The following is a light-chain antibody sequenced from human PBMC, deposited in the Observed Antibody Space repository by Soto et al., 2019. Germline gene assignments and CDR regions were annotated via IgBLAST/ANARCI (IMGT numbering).Light chain of an antibody. J-gene: IGLJ2*01. CDR1: SGDVGTYNL. CDR3: CSYAGRSNVV. V-gene: IGLV2-23*02. CDR2: EVN. Sequence: QAASVSGSPGQSITISCTETSGDVGTYNLVSWYQQHPGRAPKLIIFEVNKRPSGVSNRLSGSKSGNTASLAISGLQADDEADYHCCSYAGRSNVVCGGGTKVTVL.